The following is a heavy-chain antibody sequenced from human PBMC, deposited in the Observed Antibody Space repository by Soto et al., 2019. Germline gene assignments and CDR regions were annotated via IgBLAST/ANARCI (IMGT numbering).Heavy chain of an antibody. V-gene: IGHV4-28*01. CDR2: IYYSGTT. D-gene: IGHD1-26*01. J-gene: IGHJ4*02. Sequence: SETLSLTCAVSGYSISSSNWWGWIRQPPGKGLEWIGYIYYSGTTYYNPSLKSRVTMSVDTSKNQFSLKLTSVTAVDTAVYYCARREIQGPIEYWGQGTLVTVSS. CDR1: GYSISSSNW. CDR3: ARREIQGPIEY.